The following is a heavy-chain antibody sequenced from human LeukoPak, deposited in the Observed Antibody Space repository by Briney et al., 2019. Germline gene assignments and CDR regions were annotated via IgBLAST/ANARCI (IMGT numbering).Heavy chain of an antibody. CDR3: AREYYYDSSGLDY. Sequence: SETLSLTCTVSGGSISSGGYYWSWIRQHPGKGLEWIGYIYYSGSTYYNPSLKSRVTISVDTSKNQFSLRLSSVTAADTAVYYCAREYYYDSSGLDYWGQGTLVTVSS. V-gene: IGHV4-31*03. J-gene: IGHJ4*02. CDR1: GGSISSGGYY. D-gene: IGHD3-22*01. CDR2: IYYSGST.